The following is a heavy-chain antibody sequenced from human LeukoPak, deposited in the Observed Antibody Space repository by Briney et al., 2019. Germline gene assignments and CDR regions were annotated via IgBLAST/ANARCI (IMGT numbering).Heavy chain of an antibody. Sequence: PSETLSLTCTVSGGSISSGSYYWSWIRQPAGNGLERIGRIYTSGSTNYNPSLKSRVTIPIDTSKNQFSLKLSSVTAADTAVYYCARRRGYSSVDYWGQGTLVTVSS. D-gene: IGHD5-18*01. CDR1: GGSISSGSYY. CDR2: IYTSGST. CDR3: ARRRGYSSVDY. V-gene: IGHV4-61*02. J-gene: IGHJ4*02.